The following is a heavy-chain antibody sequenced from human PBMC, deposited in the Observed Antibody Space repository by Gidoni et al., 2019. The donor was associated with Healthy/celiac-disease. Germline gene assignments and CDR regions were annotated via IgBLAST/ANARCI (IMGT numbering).Heavy chain of an antibody. D-gene: IGHD3-10*01. Sequence: VQLVESGGGLVQPGGSLRLYCAASGFTFSSYAMSLVRQAAGKGLEWLAGISGSGGSTYYADSVKGRFTISRDSSKNTLYLQMNSLRAEDTAVYYCAKVYGSGSYWLYFDYWGQGTLVTVSS. CDR1: GFTFSSYA. CDR3: AKVYGSGSYWLYFDY. V-gene: IGHV3-23*04. CDR2: ISGSGGST. J-gene: IGHJ4*02.